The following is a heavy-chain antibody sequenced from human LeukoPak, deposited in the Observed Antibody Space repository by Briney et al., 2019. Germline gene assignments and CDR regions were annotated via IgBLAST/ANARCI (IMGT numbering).Heavy chain of an antibody. D-gene: IGHD1-7*01. Sequence: ASVKVSCKASGYTFTSYGISWVRQAPGQGLEWMGWISAYNGNTNYAQKLQGRVTITADKSTSTAYMELSSLRSEDTAVYYCAGLDGGITGTTWGQGTLVTVSS. CDR2: ISAYNGNT. CDR1: GYTFTSYG. CDR3: AGLDGGITGTT. V-gene: IGHV1-18*01. J-gene: IGHJ5*02.